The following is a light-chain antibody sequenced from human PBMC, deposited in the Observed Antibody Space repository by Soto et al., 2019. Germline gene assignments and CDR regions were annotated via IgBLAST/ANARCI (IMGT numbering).Light chain of an antibody. J-gene: IGLJ2*01. V-gene: IGLV4-69*01. CDR1: SGHSSYA. CDR2: LNSDGSH. Sequence: QPVLTQSPSASASLGASVKLTCTLSSGHSSYAIAWHQQQPEKGPRYLMKLNSDGSHSKGDGIPDRFSGSSSGAERYLTISSLQSEDEADYYWQTWGTAVVFGGGTKLTVL. CDR3: QTWGTAVV.